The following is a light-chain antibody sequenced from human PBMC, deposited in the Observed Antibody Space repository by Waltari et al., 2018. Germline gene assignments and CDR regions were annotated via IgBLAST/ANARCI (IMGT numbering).Light chain of an antibody. J-gene: IGLJ1*01. CDR1: SSNIRSNT. CDR2: SNN. Sequence: QSVLPQPPSASGTHGQRVTIPCSGSSSNIRSNTVTRYQQLPGTAPKLLIYSNNQRPSGVPDRFSGSKSGTSASLAISGLQSEDEADYYCAAWDDSLNGLYVFGTGTKVTVL. V-gene: IGLV1-44*01. CDR3: AAWDDSLNGLYV.